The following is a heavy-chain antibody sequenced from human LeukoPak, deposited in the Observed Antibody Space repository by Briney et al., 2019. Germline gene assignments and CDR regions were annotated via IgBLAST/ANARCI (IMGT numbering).Heavy chain of an antibody. Sequence: SETLSLTCTVSSGSISTSNYYWGWVRQPPGKALEWIGYIYYSGSTNYNPSLKSRVTISVDTSKNQFSLKLSSVTAADTAVYYCARGLGGGNTNTYYYYYMDVWGKGTTVTVSS. CDR2: IYYSGST. V-gene: IGHV4-61*05. D-gene: IGHD4-23*01. J-gene: IGHJ6*03. CDR3: ARGLGGGNTNTYYYYYMDV. CDR1: SGSISTSNYY.